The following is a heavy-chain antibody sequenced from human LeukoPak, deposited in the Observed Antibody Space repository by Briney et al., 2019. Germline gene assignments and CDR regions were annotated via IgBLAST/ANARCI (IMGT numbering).Heavy chain of an antibody. Sequence: PGGALRLSCAASGFTFSAAWMNWVRQAPGKGLEWVGRIKSKSNGGTTDFAAPVRDRFTISRDDSKNTLNLQMDSLRTEDTAVYYCSAVIAAAGRVEYYGMDVWGQGTTVTVSS. D-gene: IGHD6-13*01. CDR1: GFTFSAAW. V-gene: IGHV3-15*01. J-gene: IGHJ6*02. CDR2: IKSKSNGGTT. CDR3: SAVIAAAGRVEYYGMDV.